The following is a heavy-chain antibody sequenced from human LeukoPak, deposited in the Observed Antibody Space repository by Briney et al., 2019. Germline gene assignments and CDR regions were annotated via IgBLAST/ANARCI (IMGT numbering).Heavy chain of an antibody. CDR2: IYYSGRT. CDR3: ARHLYYYDSGGYQSPYWYFDL. Sequence: PSETLSLTCIVSGCSISSSSYYGGWIRQPPGKGLEWIGSIYYSGRTYYNPSLRSRVTISVDTSKNLFSLKLSSVTAADTAVYYCARHLYYYDSGGYQSPYWYFDLWGRGTLVTVSS. V-gene: IGHV4-39*01. D-gene: IGHD3-22*01. CDR1: GCSISSSSYY. J-gene: IGHJ2*01.